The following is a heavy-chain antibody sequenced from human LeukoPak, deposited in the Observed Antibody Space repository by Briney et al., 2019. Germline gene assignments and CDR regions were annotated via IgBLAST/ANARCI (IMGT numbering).Heavy chain of an antibody. J-gene: IGHJ3*02. CDR1: GFTFRSHW. CDR2: IKPDGSDK. Sequence: GGSLRLSCVGSGFTFRSHWVNWVRQSPGKGLEWVANIKPDGSDKYYVDSARGRFTVSRDNAKNSAFLQMNSLRAEDTAIYYCATISAQTFDIWGQGTLVSVSS. CDR3: ATISAQTFDI. D-gene: IGHD5-24*01. V-gene: IGHV3-7*01.